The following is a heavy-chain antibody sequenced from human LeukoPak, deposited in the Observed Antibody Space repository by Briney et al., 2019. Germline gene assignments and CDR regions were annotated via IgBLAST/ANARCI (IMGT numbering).Heavy chain of an antibody. Sequence: GASVKVSCKASEYTFTGYYMNWVRQAPGQGLEWMGWINPNSGGTNYAQKFQGRVTMTRDTSISTAYMELSRLRSDDTAVYYCARDSRGYCSGGSCYSSDYWGQGTLVTVSP. V-gene: IGHV1-2*02. J-gene: IGHJ4*02. CDR1: EYTFTGYY. D-gene: IGHD2-15*01. CDR2: INPNSGGT. CDR3: ARDSRGYCSGGSCYSSDY.